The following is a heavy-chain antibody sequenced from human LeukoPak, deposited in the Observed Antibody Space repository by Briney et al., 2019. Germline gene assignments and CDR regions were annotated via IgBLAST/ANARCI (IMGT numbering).Heavy chain of an antibody. V-gene: IGHV1-3*03. CDR1: GYTFTSYA. D-gene: IGHD2-15*01. J-gene: IGHJ4*02. CDR3: ARGGGFQPHFDY. CDR2: INAGNGNT. Sequence: ASVKVSCKASGYTFTSYAMHWVRQAPGQRLEWMGWINAGNGNTKYSQEFQGRVTITRDTSASTAYMELSSLRSEDMAVYYCARGGGFQPHFDYWGQGTLVTVSS.